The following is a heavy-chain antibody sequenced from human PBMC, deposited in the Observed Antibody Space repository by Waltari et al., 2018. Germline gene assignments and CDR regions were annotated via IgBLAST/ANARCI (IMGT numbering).Heavy chain of an antibody. Sequence: QVQLVESGGGVVQPGGSLRLSCAASGFTFSSYGMHWVRQAPGKGLEWVAFIRYDGSNKYYADYVKGRFTISRDNSKNTLYLQMNSLRAEDTAVYYCAKDWSRIAVAGIYYFDYWGQGTLVTVSS. D-gene: IGHD6-19*01. CDR1: GFTFSSYG. J-gene: IGHJ4*02. CDR2: IRYDGSNK. CDR3: AKDWSRIAVAGIYYFDY. V-gene: IGHV3-30*02.